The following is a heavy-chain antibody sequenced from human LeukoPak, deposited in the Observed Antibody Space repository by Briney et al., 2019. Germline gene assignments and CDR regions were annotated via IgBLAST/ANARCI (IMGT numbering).Heavy chain of an antibody. CDR3: ARGSAITGTTVVRWYYFDY. CDR2: INPNSGGT. Sequence: ASVKVSCKASGYTFTSYGISWVRQAPGQGLEWMGWINPNSGGTNYARKFQGRVTMTRDTSISTAYMELSRLRSDDTAVYYCARGSAITGTTVVRWYYFDYWGQGTLVTVSS. J-gene: IGHJ4*02. V-gene: IGHV1-2*02. D-gene: IGHD1-20*01. CDR1: GYTFTSYG.